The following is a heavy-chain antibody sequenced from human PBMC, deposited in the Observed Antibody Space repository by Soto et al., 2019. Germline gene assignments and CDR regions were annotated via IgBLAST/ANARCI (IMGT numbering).Heavy chain of an antibody. Sequence: QVQLVQSGAEVKNPGASVKVSCKASGYTFTRYGIGWARQAPGQGLEWMGWINTYNGNTNYAQNGQGRVHLTTDTSTSTAYMELRSLRSNDTAIYYCAMVDVYVTPSPQDVWGQGTTVIVSS. V-gene: IGHV1-18*01. CDR3: AMVDVYVTPSPQDV. CDR1: GYTFTRYG. J-gene: IGHJ6*02. D-gene: IGHD3-16*01. CDR2: INTYNGNT.